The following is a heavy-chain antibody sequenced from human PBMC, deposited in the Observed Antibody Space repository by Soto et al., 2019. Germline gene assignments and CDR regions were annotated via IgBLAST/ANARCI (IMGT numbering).Heavy chain of an antibody. V-gene: IGHV4-31*03. D-gene: IGHD6-6*01. CDR2: IYYSGST. J-gene: IGHJ4*02. CDR1: GGSISSGGYY. Sequence: SETLSLTCTVSGGSISSGGYYWSWIRQHPGKGLEWIGYIYYSGSTYYNPSLKSRVTISVDTSKNQFSLKLSSVTAADTAAYYCARASSSSEFDYWGQGTLVTVSS. CDR3: ARASSSSEFDY.